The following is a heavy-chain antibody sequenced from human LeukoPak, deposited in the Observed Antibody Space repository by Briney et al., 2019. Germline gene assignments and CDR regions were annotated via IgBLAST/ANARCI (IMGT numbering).Heavy chain of an antibody. V-gene: IGHV6-1*01. Sequence: SQTLSLTCVISGDSVSSNSAAWNWIRQSPSRGLEWLGRTYYRSKWYNDYAVSVKSRITINPDTSKNQFSLQLNSVTPEDTAVYYCARVGGVPAALYYGMDVWGQGTTVTVSS. CDR3: ARVGGVPAALYYGMDV. J-gene: IGHJ6*02. CDR2: TYYRSKWYN. CDR1: GDSVSSNSAA. D-gene: IGHD2-2*01.